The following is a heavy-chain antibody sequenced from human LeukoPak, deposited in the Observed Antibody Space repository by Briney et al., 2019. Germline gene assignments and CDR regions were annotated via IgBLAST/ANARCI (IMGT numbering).Heavy chain of an antibody. D-gene: IGHD6-19*01. J-gene: IGHJ4*02. V-gene: IGHV4-4*07. CDR3: ASSSGWYSVLFDY. CDR2: INTSGDT. CDR1: GGSISSYY. Sequence: PSETLSLTCTVSGGSISSYYWSWIRQSAGKGLEWIGRINTSGDTSYNPSLKSRVTMSVDTSKNQFSLNLMSVTAADTAVYYCASSSGWYSVLFDYWGQGTLVTVSS.